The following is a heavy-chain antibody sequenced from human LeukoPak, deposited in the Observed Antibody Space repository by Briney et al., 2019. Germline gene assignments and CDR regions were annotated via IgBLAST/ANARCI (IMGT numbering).Heavy chain of an antibody. D-gene: IGHD6-13*01. CDR1: GFTFSSYW. J-gene: IGHJ4*02. Sequence: PGGSLRLSCAASGFTFSSYWMSRVRQAPGKGLEWVANIKQDGSEKYYVDSVKGRFTISRDNAKNSLYLQMNSLRAEDTAVYYCAKDRIAAAGPTPDYWGQGTLVTVSS. V-gene: IGHV3-7*03. CDR2: IKQDGSEK. CDR3: AKDRIAAAGPTPDY.